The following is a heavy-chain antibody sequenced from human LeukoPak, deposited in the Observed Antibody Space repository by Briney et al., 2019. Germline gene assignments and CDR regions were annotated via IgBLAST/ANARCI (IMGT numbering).Heavy chain of an antibody. Sequence: GGSLRLSRTVSGFTVSSNSMSWVRQAPGKGLEWVSFIYSDNTHYSDSVKGRFTISRDNSKNTLYLQMNSLRAEDTAVYYCAELGITMIGGVWGKGTTVTISS. CDR1: GFTVSSNS. CDR3: AELGITMIGGV. D-gene: IGHD3-10*02. J-gene: IGHJ6*04. V-gene: IGHV3-53*01. CDR2: IYSDNT.